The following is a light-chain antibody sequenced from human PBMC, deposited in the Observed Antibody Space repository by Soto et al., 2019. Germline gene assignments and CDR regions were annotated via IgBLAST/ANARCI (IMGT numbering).Light chain of an antibody. CDR3: SSYTTISTRV. Sequence: SALTQPASVSGSPGQSIAISCTGSSSDVGIYNYVSWYQQHPGKVPKLIIYEVTNRPSGVSNRFSGSNSGNTASLTIAGLQAEDEADYYCSSYTTISTRVFGTGTKLTVL. CDR1: SSDVGIYNY. V-gene: IGLV2-14*01. CDR2: EVT. J-gene: IGLJ1*01.